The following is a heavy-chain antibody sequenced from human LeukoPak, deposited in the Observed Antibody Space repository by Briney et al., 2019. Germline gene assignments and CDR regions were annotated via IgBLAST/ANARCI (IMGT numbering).Heavy chain of an antibody. Sequence: GESLKISCKGSGYSFPSLWIDWVPQIPREGLELMGIIYTGDADTSNSQSFQGQVTISADKSISNAYLKCSCLKVSDTGMYYCARQYYQLLAFDYWGQGTLVTVSS. CDR1: GYSFPSLW. CDR3: ARQYYQLLAFDY. V-gene: IGHV5-51*01. J-gene: IGHJ4*02. CDR2: IYTGDADT. D-gene: IGHD2-2*01.